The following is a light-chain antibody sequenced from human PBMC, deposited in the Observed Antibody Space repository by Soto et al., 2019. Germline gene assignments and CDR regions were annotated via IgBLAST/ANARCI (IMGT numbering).Light chain of an antibody. CDR2: EVT. V-gene: IGLV2-8*01. Sequence: QSVLTQPPSASGSPGQSVTISCTGTSSDVGDYNYVSWYQQHPGKAPKFIIYEVTKRPSGVPDRFSGSKSGNTASLTISGLQAEDEADYYCSSYSSSSTLVFGTGTKLTVL. CDR3: SSYSSSSTLV. CDR1: SSDVGDYNY. J-gene: IGLJ1*01.